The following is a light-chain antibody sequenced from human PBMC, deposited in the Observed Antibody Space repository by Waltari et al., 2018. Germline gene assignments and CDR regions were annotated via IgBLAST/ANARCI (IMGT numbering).Light chain of an antibody. CDR3: QSYDTSLSVV. V-gene: IGLV1-40*01. CDR1: GPNNGQGYA. Sequence: QPVLTQPPSVSGAPGPRVNTTCTERGPNNGQGYAVHWYQQLPGTAPKLLIYGTSTRPLGVPDRYFGSQSGTSASLAITGLQAEDEADYYCQSYDTSLSVVFGGGTKLTVL. J-gene: IGLJ2*01. CDR2: GTS.